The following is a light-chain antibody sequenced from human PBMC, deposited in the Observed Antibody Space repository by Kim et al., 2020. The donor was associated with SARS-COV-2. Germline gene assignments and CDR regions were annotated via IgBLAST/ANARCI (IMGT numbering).Light chain of an antibody. CDR1: QDISNY. Sequence: DIQMTQSPSSLSASVGDRVTITCQASQDISNYLNWYQQKPGKAPKPLIYDASNLETGVPSRFSGSGSGTDFTFTISSLQPEDIATYYCQQYDNPYTFGQGTKLEI. CDR2: DAS. V-gene: IGKV1-33*01. CDR3: QQYDNPYT. J-gene: IGKJ2*01.